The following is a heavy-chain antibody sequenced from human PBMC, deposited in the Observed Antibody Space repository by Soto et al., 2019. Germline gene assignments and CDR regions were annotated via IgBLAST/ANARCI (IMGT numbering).Heavy chain of an antibody. CDR2: MNPNSGNT. V-gene: IGHV1-8*01. CDR3: ARAPREWGFDY. Sequence: QVQLVQSGAEVKKPGASVKVSCKASGYTFTSYDINWVRQATGQGPEWMGRMNPNSGNTGYAQKFQGRVTMTRSTSISTAYMELSSLRSDDTAVYYCARAPREWGFDYWGPGTLVTVSS. D-gene: IGHD3-3*01. CDR1: GYTFTSYD. J-gene: IGHJ4*02.